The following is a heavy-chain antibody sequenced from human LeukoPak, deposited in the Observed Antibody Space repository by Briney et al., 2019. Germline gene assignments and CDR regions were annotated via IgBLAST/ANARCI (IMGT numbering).Heavy chain of an antibody. J-gene: IGHJ4*02. CDR3: ARDIAVAGTFVNY. D-gene: IGHD6-19*01. Sequence: PGGSLRLSCAASGFTFSSYWMHWVRQAPGKGLVWVSRINSDGSSTSYADSVRGRFTISRDNAKNTLYLQMNSQRAEDTAVYYCARDIAVAGTFVNYWGQGTLVTVSS. CDR2: INSDGSST. CDR1: GFTFSSYW. V-gene: IGHV3-74*01.